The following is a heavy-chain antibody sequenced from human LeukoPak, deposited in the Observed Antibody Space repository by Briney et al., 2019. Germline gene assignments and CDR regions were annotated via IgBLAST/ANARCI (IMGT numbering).Heavy chain of an antibody. D-gene: IGHD3-22*01. CDR1: GGSISSGDYY. J-gene: IGHJ4*02. V-gene: IGHV4-30-4*01. CDR2: IYYSGST. CDR3: ARASYEYYYDSSGYAPFDY. Sequence: PSETLSLTCTVSGGSISSGDYYWSWIRQPPGKGLEWIGYIYYSGSTYYNPSLKSRVTISVDTSKNQFSLKLSSVTAADTAVYYCARASYEYYYDSSGYAPFDYWGQGTLVTVSS.